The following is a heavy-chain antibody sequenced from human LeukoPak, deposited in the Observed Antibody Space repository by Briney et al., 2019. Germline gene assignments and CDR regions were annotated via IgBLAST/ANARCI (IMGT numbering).Heavy chain of an antibody. CDR2: MNPNSGNT. D-gene: IGHD3-3*01. V-gene: IGHV1-8*01. CDR3: TTVGRLEWLFSRFDY. Sequence: ASVKVSCKASGYTFTSYDINWVRQATGQGLEWMGWMNPNSGNTGYAQKFQGRVTMTRNTSISTAYMELSSLRSEDTAVYYCTTVGRLEWLFSRFDYWGQGTLVTVSS. J-gene: IGHJ4*02. CDR1: GYTFTSYD.